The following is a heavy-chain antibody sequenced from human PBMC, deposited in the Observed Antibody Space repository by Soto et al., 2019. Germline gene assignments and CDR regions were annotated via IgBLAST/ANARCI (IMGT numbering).Heavy chain of an antibody. Sequence: PGGSLRLSCAASGFTFSSYGMHWVRQAPGKGLEWVAVISYDGSNKYYADSVKGRFTISRDNSKNTLYLQMNSLRAEDTAVYYCAKGRIVGPGAFDIWGQGTMVTVSS. V-gene: IGHV3-30*18. D-gene: IGHD1-26*01. CDR1: GFTFSSYG. J-gene: IGHJ3*02. CDR3: AKGRIVGPGAFDI. CDR2: ISYDGSNK.